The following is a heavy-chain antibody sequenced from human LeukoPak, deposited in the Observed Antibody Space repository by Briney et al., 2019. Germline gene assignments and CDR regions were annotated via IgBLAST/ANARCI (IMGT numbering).Heavy chain of an antibody. CDR3: ASEGSSGYYGPPDY. V-gene: IGHV1-8*03. Sequence: SVKVSCKASGYTFTSYGIKWGRQGTGQGLEWVGWMNPNSGTTGYAQQFQGRVTITRNTSISTAYMELSSLRAEDTAVYYCASEGSSGYYGPPDYWGQGTLVTVSS. D-gene: IGHD3-22*01. CDR1: GYTFTSYG. CDR2: MNPNSGTT. J-gene: IGHJ4*02.